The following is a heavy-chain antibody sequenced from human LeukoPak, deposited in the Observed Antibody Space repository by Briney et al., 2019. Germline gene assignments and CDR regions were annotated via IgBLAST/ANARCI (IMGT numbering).Heavy chain of an antibody. CDR2: INPNSGGT. J-gene: IGHJ5*02. CDR3: ARSQQLASWFYP. CDR1: GYTFTGYY. D-gene: IGHD6-6*01. Sequence: ASVKVSCKASGYTFTGYYMHWVRQAPGQGLEWMGWINPNSGGTNYAQKFQGRVTMTRDTSISTAYMELSRLRSDDTAVYYCARSQQLASWFYPWGQGTLVTVSS. V-gene: IGHV1-2*02.